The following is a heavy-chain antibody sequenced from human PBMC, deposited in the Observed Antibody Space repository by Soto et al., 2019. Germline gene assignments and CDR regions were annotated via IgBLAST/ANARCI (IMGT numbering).Heavy chain of an antibody. D-gene: IGHD2-2*01. CDR2: IHYSGST. CDR3: ARHLGYCSSASCYPWFDP. V-gene: IGHV4-59*01. CDR1: GGSISSYY. J-gene: IGHJ5*02. Sequence: SETLSLTCTVSGGSISSYYWSWIRQPPGKGLEWIGYIHYSGSTNYNPSLKSRVTISVDTSKNRLSLRLSSVTAADTAVYYCARHLGYCSSASCYPWFDPWGPGTLVTVSS.